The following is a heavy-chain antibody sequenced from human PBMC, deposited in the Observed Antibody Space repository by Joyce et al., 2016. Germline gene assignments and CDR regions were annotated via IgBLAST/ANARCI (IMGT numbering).Heavy chain of an antibody. Sequence: QVQLVQSGAEVKKPGASVKVSCKASAYTFTTYDINWVRQAAGQGLEWMGWMNTNNGKTGYKQKFQGRLTMTRDTSTSTAYMELSSLRSEDTAIYFCARGNGDYADYWGQGTLGTVSS. D-gene: IGHD4-17*01. V-gene: IGHV1-8*01. CDR2: MNTNNGKT. CDR3: ARGNGDYADY. CDR1: AYTFTTYD. J-gene: IGHJ4*02.